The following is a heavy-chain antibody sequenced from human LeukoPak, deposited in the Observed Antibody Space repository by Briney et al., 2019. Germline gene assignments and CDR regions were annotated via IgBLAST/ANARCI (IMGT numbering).Heavy chain of an antibody. CDR2: VSLTGLT. CDR3: TRENGAFSPFGY. V-gene: IGHV4-4*02. J-gene: IGHJ4*02. D-gene: IGHD2-8*01. Sequence: SETLSHTCGVSGGSITRTNWWSWVRQPPGQGLEWIGEVSLTGLTNYNPSLSSRVIMALDTSKNHLSLNLTSVTAADTAVYYCTRENGAFSPFGYWGQGTLVTVPS. CDR1: GGSITRTNW.